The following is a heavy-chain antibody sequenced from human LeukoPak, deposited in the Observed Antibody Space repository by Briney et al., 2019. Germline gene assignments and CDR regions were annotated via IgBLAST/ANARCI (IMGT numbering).Heavy chain of an antibody. CDR1: GFTFSSYA. D-gene: IGHD4-17*01. V-gene: IGHV3-23*01. CDR2: ISGSGGST. CDR3: ARRSGEWWFDS. J-gene: IGHJ5*01. Sequence: GGSLRLSCAASGFTFSSYAMSWVRQARGKGLEWVSAISGSGGSTFYADSVKGRFTISRDNPKNTLYLQMNSLGAEDTAVYYCARRSGEWWFDSWGQGALVTVSS.